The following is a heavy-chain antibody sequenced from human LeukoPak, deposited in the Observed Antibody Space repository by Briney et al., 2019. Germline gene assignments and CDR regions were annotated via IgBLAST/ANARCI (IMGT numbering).Heavy chain of an antibody. J-gene: IGHJ4*02. CDR2: IIDSGGST. CDR1: GFTFSSYA. Sequence: PGGSLRLSCAASGFTFSSYAMSWVRQAPGKGLEWVSAIIDSGGSTSYADSVKGRFTVSRDNSKNTLYLQMNTLRAEDTAIYYCAKGLSETSILAFHYWGQGTLVTVSS. D-gene: IGHD2-2*02. CDR3: AKGLSETSILAFHY. V-gene: IGHV3-23*01.